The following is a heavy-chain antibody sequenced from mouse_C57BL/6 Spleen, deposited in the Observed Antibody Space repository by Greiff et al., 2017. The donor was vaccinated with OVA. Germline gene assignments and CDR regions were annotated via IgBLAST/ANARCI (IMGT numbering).Heavy chain of an antibody. Sequence: QVQLQQSGAELVRPGASVTLSCKASGYTFTDYEMHWVKQTPVHGLEWIGAIDPETGGTAYNQKFKGKAILTADTSSSTAYMELRSLTSEYSALYYCTTGSNYEGWYFDVWGTGTTVTVSS. D-gene: IGHD2-5*01. CDR1: GYTFTDYE. J-gene: IGHJ1*03. CDR3: TTGSNYEGWYFDV. V-gene: IGHV1-15*01. CDR2: IDPETGGT.